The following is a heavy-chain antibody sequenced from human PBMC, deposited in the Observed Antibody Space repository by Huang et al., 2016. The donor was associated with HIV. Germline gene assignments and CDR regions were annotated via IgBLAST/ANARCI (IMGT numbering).Heavy chain of an antibody. CDR1: GFPFNNHA. J-gene: IGHJ3*02. CDR2: ISKDGSNN. V-gene: IGHV3-30-3*01. CDR3: ARAKDTWDAYDI. D-gene: IGHD5-18*01. Sequence: QVQLVESGGGVVQPGRSLRLSCAASGFPFNNHAMHWVRQAAGKGLDWGAVISKDGSNNYDADSVKGRFTISRDSSKSTLFLHMTSLRTEDTAVYYCARAKDTWDAYDIWGQGTMVIVSS.